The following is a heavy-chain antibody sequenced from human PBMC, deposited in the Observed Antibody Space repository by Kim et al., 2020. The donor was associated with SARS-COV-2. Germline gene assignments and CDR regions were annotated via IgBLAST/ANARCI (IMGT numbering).Heavy chain of an antibody. V-gene: IGHV1-46*01. CDR1: GYTFTSYY. Sequence: ASVKVSCKASGYTFTSYYMHWVRQAPGQGLEWMGIINPSGGSTSYAQKFQGRVTMTRDTSTSTVYMELSSLRSEDTAVYYCARDPLYYDSSGHHEHFDYWGQGTLVTVSS. J-gene: IGHJ4*02. D-gene: IGHD3-22*01. CDR2: INPSGGST. CDR3: ARDPLYYDSSGHHEHFDY.